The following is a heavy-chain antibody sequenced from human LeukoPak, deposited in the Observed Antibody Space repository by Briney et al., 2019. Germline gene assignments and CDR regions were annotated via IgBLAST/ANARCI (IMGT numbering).Heavy chain of an antibody. CDR3: QKPGIAVAGTTPFDY. CDR1: GFTFNNYG. D-gene: IGHD6-19*01. CDR2: ISYDGSNK. J-gene: IGHJ4*02. V-gene: IGHV3-30*19. Sequence: GRSLRLSCAASGFTFNNYGMHWVRQAPGKGLEWVSVISYDGSNKYYADSVKGRFTISRDNSKNTLYLQMNSLRAEDTAVYYCQKPGIAVAGTTPFDYWGQGTLVTVSS.